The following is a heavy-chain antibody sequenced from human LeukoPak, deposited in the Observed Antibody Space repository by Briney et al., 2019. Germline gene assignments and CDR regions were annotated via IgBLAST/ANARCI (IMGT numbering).Heavy chain of an antibody. CDR2: IYYSGST. Sequence: PSETLSLTCTVSGGSISSYYWSWIRQPPGKGLEWIGYIYYSGSTNYNPSLKSRVTISVDTSKNQFSLKLSSVTAADTAVYYCANQYSSSWPTPFDIWGQGTMVTVSS. V-gene: IGHV4-59*01. CDR3: ANQYSSSWPTPFDI. J-gene: IGHJ3*02. D-gene: IGHD6-13*01. CDR1: GGSISSYY.